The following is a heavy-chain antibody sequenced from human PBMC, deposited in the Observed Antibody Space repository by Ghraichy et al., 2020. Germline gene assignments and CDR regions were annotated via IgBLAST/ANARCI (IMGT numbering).Heavy chain of an antibody. J-gene: IGHJ4*02. V-gene: IGHV4-34*01. D-gene: IGHD2-2*01. Sequence: SETLSLTCAVYGGSFSGYYWSWIRQPPGKGLEWIGEINHSGSTNYNPSLKSRVTISVDTSKNQFSLKLSSVTAADTAVYYCARVYCSSTSCWPFDYWGQGTLVTVSS. CDR1: GGSFSGYY. CDR2: INHSGST. CDR3: ARVYCSSTSCWPFDY.